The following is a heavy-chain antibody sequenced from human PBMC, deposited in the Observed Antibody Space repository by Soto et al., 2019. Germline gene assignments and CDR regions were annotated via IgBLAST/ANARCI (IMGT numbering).Heavy chain of an antibody. J-gene: IGHJ4*02. Sequence: KVSCKASGFTFTSSAFQWVRQARGQRLEWIGWIAVGSGYTNYAQRFQDRVTLTRDMSTATTYMELSRLTSEDTAIYYCAADATAWQQMVPSDYWGQGTLVTVPQ. CDR3: AADATAWQQMVPSDY. D-gene: IGHD2-8*01. CDR2: IAVGSGYT. CDR1: GFTFTSSA. V-gene: IGHV1-58*01.